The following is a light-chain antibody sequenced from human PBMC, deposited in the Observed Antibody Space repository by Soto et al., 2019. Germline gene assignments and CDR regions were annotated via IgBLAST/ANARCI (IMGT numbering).Light chain of an antibody. CDR3: QQYNNWPPCT. Sequence: IVMTQSPATLSVSPGDRATLSCRASQSVSSNLAWYQQKPGQAPRLLIYGASTRATGIPARFSGSGSGTEFTLTISSLQSEDFAVYYCQQYNNWPPCTFGQGTKLEIK. CDR2: GAS. J-gene: IGKJ2*02. CDR1: QSVSSN. V-gene: IGKV3-15*01.